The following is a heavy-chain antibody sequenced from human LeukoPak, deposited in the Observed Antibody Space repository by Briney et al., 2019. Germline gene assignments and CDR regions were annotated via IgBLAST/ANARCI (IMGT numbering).Heavy chain of an antibody. Sequence: GGSLRLSCAASEFTFSDYAVHWVRQAPGKGLQWVAVISYDGNTIHYADSVKGRFTISRDTSKNTSYLQMNSLRTEDTAVYYCARSGGLQKFDYWGQGTLVTVSS. CDR3: ARSGGLQKFDY. CDR1: EFTFSDYA. CDR2: ISYDGNTI. V-gene: IGHV3-30-3*01. D-gene: IGHD4-11*01. J-gene: IGHJ4*02.